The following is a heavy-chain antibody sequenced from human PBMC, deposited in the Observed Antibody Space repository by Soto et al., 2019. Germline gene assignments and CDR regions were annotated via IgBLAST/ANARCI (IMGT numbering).Heavy chain of an antibody. D-gene: IGHD5-12*01. CDR3: ARGIRGHYGSDV. CDR2: VKSDGST. CDR1: GFIFSSYW. Sequence: EVQLVESGGDLVQPGGSLRLSCAASGFIFSSYWMHWVRQAPGKRLVWVSRVKSDGSTYYADSVKGRFTISRDNAKNTLYLQMNSLTVEDTAVYYCARGIRGHYGSDVWGQGTMVTVSS. V-gene: IGHV3-74*01. J-gene: IGHJ3*01.